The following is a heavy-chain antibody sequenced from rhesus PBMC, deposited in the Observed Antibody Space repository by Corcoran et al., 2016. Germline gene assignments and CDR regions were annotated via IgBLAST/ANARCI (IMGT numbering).Heavy chain of an antibody. V-gene: IGHV4-106*01. CDR1: GGSISDDYY. D-gene: IGHD6-25*01. J-gene: IGHJ4*01. CDR2: IYGSGGGT. Sequence: QVQLQESGPGLVKPSETLSLTCAVSGGSISDDYYWSWISPPPGKGLEWIGYIYGSGGGTNYNPSLKNLVTISIDPSKNQFSRKLSSVTAADTAVYYCARDGVPGIAAAGTAYWGQGVLVTVSS. CDR3: ARDGVPGIAAAGTAY.